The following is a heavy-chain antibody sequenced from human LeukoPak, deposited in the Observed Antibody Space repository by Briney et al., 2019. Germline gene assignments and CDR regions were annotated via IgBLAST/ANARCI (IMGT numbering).Heavy chain of an antibody. CDR3: AKEPFITMVRGVIITEGGFDY. J-gene: IGHJ4*02. V-gene: IGHV3-23*01. D-gene: IGHD3-10*01. CDR2: ISGSGGRT. Sequence: GGSLRLSCAASGFTFSSYAMSWVRQAPGKGLEWVSAISGSGGRTYYADSVKGRFTISRDNSKNTLYLQMNSLRAEDTAVYYCAKEPFITMVRGVIITEGGFDYWGQGTLVTVSS. CDR1: GFTFSSYA.